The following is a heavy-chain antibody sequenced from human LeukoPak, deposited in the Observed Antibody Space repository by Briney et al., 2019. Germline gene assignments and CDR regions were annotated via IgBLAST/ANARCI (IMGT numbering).Heavy chain of an antibody. Sequence: GSLRLSCAASGFTFSSYAMSWVRQAPGKGLGGVATISGSCVATKYADSVKGRSTISRDNSRNPLYLQMNSVRAEDKALFYCAKDIIPSSDGGLFDYCGQGTLVTVAS. CDR2: ISGSCVAT. J-gene: IGHJ4*02. CDR1: GFTFSSYA. D-gene: IGHD2-21*01. CDR3: AKDIIPSSDGGLFDY. V-gene: IGHV3-23*01.